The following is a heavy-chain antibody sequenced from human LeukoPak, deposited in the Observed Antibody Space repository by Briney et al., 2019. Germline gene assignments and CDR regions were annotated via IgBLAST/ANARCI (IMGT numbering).Heavy chain of an antibody. D-gene: IGHD5-18*01. V-gene: IGHV1-69*04. CDR1: GGTFCSYA. J-gene: IGHJ4*02. CDR2: IIPILGIA. Sequence: SVKVSCKASGGTFCSYAISWVRQGPGQGLEWMGRIIPILGIANYAQKFQGRVTITADKSTSTAYMELSSLRSEDTAVYYCAREPTAMVHFDYWGQGTLGTVSS. CDR3: AREPTAMVHFDY.